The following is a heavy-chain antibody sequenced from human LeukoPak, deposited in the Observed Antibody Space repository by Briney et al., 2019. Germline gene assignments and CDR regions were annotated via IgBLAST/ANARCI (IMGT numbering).Heavy chain of an antibody. D-gene: IGHD2-8*01. CDR2: IYYSGST. V-gene: IGHV4-31*09. CDR3: AGLVNDWDY. J-gene: IGHJ4*02. Sequence: YPSETLSLTCTVSGGSISSGTYYWSWLRQHPGKGLEWIGYIYYSGSTYYNPSLKSRVTISVDKSKNQFSLKLSSVTAADTAVYYCAGLVNDWDYWGQGTLVTVSS. CDR1: GGSISSGTYY.